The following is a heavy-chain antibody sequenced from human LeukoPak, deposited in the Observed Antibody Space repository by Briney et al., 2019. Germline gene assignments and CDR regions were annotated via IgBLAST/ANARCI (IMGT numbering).Heavy chain of an antibody. CDR1: GGSLSSYF. CDR2: IYYSGST. J-gene: IGHJ4*02. D-gene: IGHD1-26*01. CDR3: AREGFTSGSYRLDY. V-gene: IGHV4-59*01. Sequence: SQTLSLTCTVSGGSLSSYFWNWIRQPPGKGLEWIGYIYYSGSTNYNPSLKSRVTISLDTSKNQFSLKLSSVTAADTAVYYCAREGFTSGSYRLDYWGQGTLVTVSS.